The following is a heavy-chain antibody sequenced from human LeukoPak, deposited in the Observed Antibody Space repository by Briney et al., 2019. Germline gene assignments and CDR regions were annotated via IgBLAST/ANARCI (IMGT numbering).Heavy chain of an antibody. J-gene: IGHJ4*02. CDR3: ANLFGDSSGYPQKYYFDY. CDR2: LYYSGST. CDR1: GGSVSSGSYY. Sequence: SETLSLTCTVSGGSVSSGSYYWSWIRQPPGKGLEWIGYLYYSGSTNYNPSLKSRVTISVDTSKNQFSLKLSSVTAADTAVYYCANLFGDSSGYPQKYYFDYWGQGTLVTVSS. V-gene: IGHV4-61*01. D-gene: IGHD3-22*01.